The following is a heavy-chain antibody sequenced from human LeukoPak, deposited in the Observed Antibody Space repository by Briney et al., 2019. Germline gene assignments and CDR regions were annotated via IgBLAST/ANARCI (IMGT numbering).Heavy chain of an antibody. CDR2: INPNSGGT. J-gene: IGHJ6*02. V-gene: IGHV1-2*02. CDR1: GYTFTGYY. Sequence: ASVKVSCKASGYTFTGYYMHWVRQAPGQGLEWMGWINPNSGGTNYAQKFQGGVSMTRDTSISTAYMELSRLRSDDTAVYYCARDPHYCSSTSCYVVQGRKYYYYYYGMDVWGQGTTVTLSS. CDR3: ARDPHYCSSTSCYVVQGRKYYYYYYGMDV. D-gene: IGHD2-2*01.